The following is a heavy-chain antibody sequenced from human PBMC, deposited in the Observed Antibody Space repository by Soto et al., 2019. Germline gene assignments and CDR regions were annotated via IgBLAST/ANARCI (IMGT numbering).Heavy chain of an antibody. V-gene: IGHV1-18*01. CDR3: ARDLGYCRSGTCYREWFDP. D-gene: IGHD2-15*01. CDR2: VRGDNGHT. J-gene: IGHJ5*02. Sequence: QVQLVQSGAEVKKPGASVKVSCKASGYTFTTHGISWVRQVPGQGLEWMGWVRGDNGHTNYAQSLQGRVTMTTDTSTITAYMGLRSLRSDDTAVYYGARDLGYCRSGTCYREWFDPWGQGTLVTVSS. CDR1: GYTFTTHG.